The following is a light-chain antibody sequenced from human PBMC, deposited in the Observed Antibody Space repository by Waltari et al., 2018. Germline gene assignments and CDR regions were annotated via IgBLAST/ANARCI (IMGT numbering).Light chain of an antibody. J-gene: IGLJ3*02. CDR3: QSYDISLSGSV. CDR1: SPNIGAGSD. CDR2: GDN. Sequence: QSVLTQPPSVSGAPGQRVPISCPGSSPNIGAGSDVHWYQQLPGTAPKLLIYGDNNRPSGVPDRFSGSKSGTSASLAITGLQAEDEADYYCQSYDISLSGSVFGGGTKLTVL. V-gene: IGLV1-40*01.